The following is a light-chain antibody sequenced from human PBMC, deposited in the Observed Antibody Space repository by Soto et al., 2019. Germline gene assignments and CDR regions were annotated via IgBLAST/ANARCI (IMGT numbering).Light chain of an antibody. J-gene: IGLJ2*01. CDR3: SSYTSSSTLVL. Sequence: QSALTQPASVSGSPGQSITISCTETSSDLRTYNYVSWYQQHPGKAPKLIIYEVSNRPSGVSNRFSGSKSGNTASLTISGLQAEDEADYYCSSYTSSSTLVLFGGGTKLTVL. CDR1: SSDLRTYNY. V-gene: IGLV2-14*01. CDR2: EVS.